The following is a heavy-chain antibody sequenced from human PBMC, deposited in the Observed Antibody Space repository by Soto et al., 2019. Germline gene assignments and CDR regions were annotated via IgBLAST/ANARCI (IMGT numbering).Heavy chain of an antibody. CDR2: IYYSGST. J-gene: IGHJ6*03. CDR1: GGSISSYY. Sequence: SETLSLTCTVSGGSISSYYWSWIRQPPGKGLEWIGYIYYSGSTNYNPSLKSRVTISVDTSKNQFSLKLSSVTAADTAVYYCARHGVDFWSGYRSYYYYYMDVWGKGTTVTVSS. CDR3: ARHGVDFWSGYRSYYYYYMDV. V-gene: IGHV4-59*08. D-gene: IGHD3-3*01.